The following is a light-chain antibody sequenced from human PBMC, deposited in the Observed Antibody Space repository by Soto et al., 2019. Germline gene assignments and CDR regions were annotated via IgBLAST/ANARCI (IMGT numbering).Light chain of an antibody. CDR1: SSDVGGYNS. J-gene: IGLJ3*02. CDR2: EVS. V-gene: IGLV2-14*01. Sequence: QSALTQPASVSGSPGQSITISCTGTSSDVGGYNSVSWYQQHPGKAPKLMIYEVSNRPSGVSNRFSGSKSGNTASLTISGLQAEDEADYYCSSYTSNSTPVFGGGTKLTVL. CDR3: SSYTSNSTPV.